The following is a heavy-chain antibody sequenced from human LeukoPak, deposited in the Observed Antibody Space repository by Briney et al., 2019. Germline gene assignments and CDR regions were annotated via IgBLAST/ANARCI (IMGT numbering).Heavy chain of an antibody. D-gene: IGHD3-10*01. CDR2: IYSGGST. V-gene: IGHV3-53*01. CDR1: GFTVSSNY. Sequence: GGSLRLSCAASGFTVSSNYMSWVRQAPGKGLEWVSVIYSGGSTYYADSVKGRFTISRDNSKNTLYLQMNSLRAEDTAVYYCATGAQYGLWGVPYFYYMHVWGTGTTVTVSS. J-gene: IGHJ6*03. CDR3: ATGAQYGLWGVPYFYYMHV.